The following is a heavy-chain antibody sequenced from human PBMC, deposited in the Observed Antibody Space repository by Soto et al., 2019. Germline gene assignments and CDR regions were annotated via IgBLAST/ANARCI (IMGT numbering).Heavy chain of an antibody. CDR3: ARDLWGYCGTDCYPLDV. V-gene: IGHV4-59*01. J-gene: IGHJ6*02. CDR2: MYNTGST. D-gene: IGHD2-21*02. CDR1: GGSISRYY. Sequence: SETLSLTWTVSGGSISRYYWSWIRQPPGKGLEWIGYMYNTGSTVYNPSFKSRVTISVDTSKNQFSLKLNSVTAADTAVYYCARDLWGYCGTDCYPLDVWGQGTTVTVSS.